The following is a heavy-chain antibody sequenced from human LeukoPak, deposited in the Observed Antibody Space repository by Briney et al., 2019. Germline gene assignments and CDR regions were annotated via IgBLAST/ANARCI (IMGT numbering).Heavy chain of an antibody. CDR2: VSAFNGNT. J-gene: IGHJ5*02. CDR1: GYTFTSYG. D-gene: IGHD2-2*02. CDR3: ARGFRLSAIEDWFDP. V-gene: IGHV1-18*01. Sequence: ASVKVSCKASGYTFTSYGISWVRQAPGQGLEWMGWVSAFNGNTNYAQKFQGRVTMTTDTSTNTAYMELRSLRSDDTAVYYCARGFRLSAIEDWFDPWGQGTLVTVSS.